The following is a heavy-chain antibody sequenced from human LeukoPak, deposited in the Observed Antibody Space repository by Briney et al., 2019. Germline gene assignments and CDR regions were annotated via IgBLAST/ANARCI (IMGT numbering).Heavy chain of an antibody. CDR1: GGSLSSYY. J-gene: IGHJ4*02. Sequence: SETLSLTCTVSGGSLSSYYWSWIRQPPGKGLEWIGYIYYGGRTNYNPSLTSRVTISVDTTKNRFSLKLSSVTAADTAVYFCARVRNGARFFDYWGQGTLVTVSS. D-gene: IGHD1-1*01. CDR3: ARVRNGARFFDY. V-gene: IGHV4-59*01. CDR2: IYYGGRT.